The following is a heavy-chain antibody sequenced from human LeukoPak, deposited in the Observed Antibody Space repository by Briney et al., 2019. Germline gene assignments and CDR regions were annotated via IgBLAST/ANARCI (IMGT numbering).Heavy chain of an antibody. D-gene: IGHD5-12*01. Sequence: GGSLRLSCAASGFTLSSYAMHWVRQAPGKGLEWVAVISYDGSNKYYADSVKGRFTISRDNSKNTLYLQMNSLRAEDTAVYYCARDGSERYSGYDALFDYWGQGTLVTVSS. CDR1: GFTLSSYA. J-gene: IGHJ4*02. CDR3: ARDGSERYSGYDALFDY. V-gene: IGHV3-30*01. CDR2: ISYDGSNK.